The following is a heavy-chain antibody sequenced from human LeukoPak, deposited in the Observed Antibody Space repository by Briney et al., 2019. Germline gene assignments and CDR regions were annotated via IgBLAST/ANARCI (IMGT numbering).Heavy chain of an antibody. J-gene: IGHJ4*02. CDR2: VHLDGRT. V-gene: IGHV4-4*02. CDR1: GGSVINTNW. CDR3: AREGGFYRPLDY. Sequence: KASETLSLTCGVSGGSVINTNWWPWVRQPPGKGLEWIGEVHLDGRTNYNPSLESRLTMSVDVSENQVSLKLTSVTAADTAVYYCAREGGFYRPLDYSGQGTLVTVSS. D-gene: IGHD3-3*01.